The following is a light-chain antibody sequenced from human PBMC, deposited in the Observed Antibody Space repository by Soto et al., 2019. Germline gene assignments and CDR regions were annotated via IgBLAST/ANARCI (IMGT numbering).Light chain of an antibody. V-gene: IGLV2-8*01. CDR2: EVS. Sequence: QSDLTQPPSASGSPGQSVTISCTGTSSDVGGYNSVSWYQHHPGKAPKLMIYEVSKRPSGVPDRFSGSKSANTASLTVSGLQADDEADYYCSSYAGSNNYVFGTGTKVTVL. CDR1: SSDVGGYNS. J-gene: IGLJ1*01. CDR3: SSYAGSNNYV.